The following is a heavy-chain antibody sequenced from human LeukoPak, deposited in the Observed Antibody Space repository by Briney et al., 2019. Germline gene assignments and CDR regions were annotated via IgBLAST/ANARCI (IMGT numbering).Heavy chain of an antibody. Sequence: SETLSLTCTVSGGSISSGGYYWSWIRQHPGKGLEWIGYIYYSGSTYYNPSLKSRVTISVDTSKNQFSLKLSSVTAADTAVYYCAREHSSSPYNWFDPWGQGTLVTVSS. CDR1: GGSISSGGYY. V-gene: IGHV4-31*03. CDR3: AREHSSSPYNWFDP. CDR2: IYYSGST. J-gene: IGHJ5*02. D-gene: IGHD6-6*01.